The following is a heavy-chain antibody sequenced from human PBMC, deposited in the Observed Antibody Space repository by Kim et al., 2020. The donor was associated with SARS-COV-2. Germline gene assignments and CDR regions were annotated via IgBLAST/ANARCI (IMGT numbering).Heavy chain of an antibody. V-gene: IGHV1-69*13. D-gene: IGHD3-9*01. J-gene: IGHJ6*02. Sequence: SVKVSCKASGGTFSSYAISWVRQAPGQGLEWMGGIIPIFGTANYAQKFQGRVTITADESTSTAYMELSSLRSEDTAVYYCARARGYFDWPDYYYYGMDVWGQGTTVTVSS. CDR2: IIPIFGTA. CDR1: GGTFSSYA. CDR3: ARARGYFDWPDYYYYGMDV.